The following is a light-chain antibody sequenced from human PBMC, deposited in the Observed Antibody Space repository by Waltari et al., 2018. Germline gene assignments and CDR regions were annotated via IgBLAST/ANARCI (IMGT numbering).Light chain of an antibody. CDR1: SSNIGADSA. J-gene: IGLJ2*01. CDR3: QSYDSSLIASV. V-gene: IGLV1-40*01. CDR2: SNN. Sequence: QSGLTQPPSVSGAPGQSVTISCTGTSSNIGADSAVPWYPVLPGRAPKLLILSNNHRPSGVPDRFSGSKSVTSASLAITGLQAEDEADYYCQSYDSSLIASVFGGGTKLTVL.